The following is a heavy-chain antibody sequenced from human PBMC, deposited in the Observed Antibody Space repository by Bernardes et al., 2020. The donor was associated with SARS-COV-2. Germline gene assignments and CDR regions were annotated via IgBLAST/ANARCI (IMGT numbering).Heavy chain of an antibody. J-gene: IGHJ4*02. CDR3: AGQTRGRGN. CDR1: GASIDRINYY. CDR2: VFYGGTN. Sequence: SKPLSFTCNVSGASIDRINYYWGWIRQPPGRGLEWIASVFYGGTNYYNPSLKSRVNISAEPSKNQFSLKLTSVASADTAVYYCAGQTRGRGNWGQGTLVIVSS. V-gene: IGHV4-39*01. D-gene: IGHD3-10*01.